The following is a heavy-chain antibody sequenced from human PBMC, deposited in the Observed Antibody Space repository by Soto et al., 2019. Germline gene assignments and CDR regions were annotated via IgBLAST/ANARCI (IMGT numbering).Heavy chain of an antibody. D-gene: IGHD6-13*01. Sequence: EAQLLESGGGLVQPGGSLRLSCAASGFTFSNYEMHWVRQAPGKGLEYVSGISNNGANTDYAKSVKGRFTISRDNSENTLYLQMGSLRAEDMALYYCARRGYGSRWPNVDMDVWGKGTTVTVSS. CDR2: ISNNGANT. CDR1: GFTFSNYE. J-gene: IGHJ6*03. V-gene: IGHV3-64*01. CDR3: ARRGYGSRWPNVDMDV.